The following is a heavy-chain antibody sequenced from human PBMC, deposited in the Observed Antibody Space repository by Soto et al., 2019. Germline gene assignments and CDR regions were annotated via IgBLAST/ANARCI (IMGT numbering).Heavy chain of an antibody. CDR3: ARYKKLLVDY. Sequence: QVQLQESGPGLVKPSETLSLNCTVSGDPISGNYWSWIRQPPGKRPEWIGYVYYTGSTNYNPSLKSRVTISVDTSKNQFSLRLSSVTAADTAVYHCARYKKLLVDYWGRGTLVTVSS. CDR1: GDPISGNY. CDR2: VYYTGST. V-gene: IGHV4-59*08. J-gene: IGHJ4*02. D-gene: IGHD1-20*01.